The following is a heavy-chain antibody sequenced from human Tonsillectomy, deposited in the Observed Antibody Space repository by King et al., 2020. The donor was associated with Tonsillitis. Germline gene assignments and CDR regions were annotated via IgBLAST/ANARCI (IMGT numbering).Heavy chain of an antibody. CDR1: GYSLTSGYY. CDR3: ARDPLQDTSVPEF. CDR2: IDHSGSA. V-gene: IGHV4-38-2*02. J-gene: IGHJ4*02. Sequence: VQLQESGPRLVKPSETLSLTCAVSGYSLTSGYYWGWIRQPPGKGLEWLGSIDHSGSAYYHPSLQSRVTLSINTSKNEFSLKLSSVTAADTAVYYCARDPLQDTSVPEFWDQGTLVTVSS. D-gene: IGHD3-22*01.